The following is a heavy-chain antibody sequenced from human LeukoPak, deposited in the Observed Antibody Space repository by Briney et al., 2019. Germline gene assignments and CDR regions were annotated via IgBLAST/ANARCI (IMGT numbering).Heavy chain of an antibody. CDR1: GYTFTSYD. D-gene: IGHD2-21*01. CDR3: TRSVRNGHIDY. Sequence: ASVKVSCKASGYTFTSYDINWVRQAPGQGLEWMGWMNPNSGNTGYAQKFQGRVTMTRSTSISTAYMELSSLRFEDTAVYYCTRSVRNGHIDYWGQGTLVTVSS. CDR2: MNPNSGNT. J-gene: IGHJ4*02. V-gene: IGHV1-8*01.